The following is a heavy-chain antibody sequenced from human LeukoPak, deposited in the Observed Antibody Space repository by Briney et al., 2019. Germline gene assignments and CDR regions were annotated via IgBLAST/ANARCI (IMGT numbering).Heavy chain of an antibody. Sequence: PSETLSLTCAVSGGSISSSNWWSWVRQPPGKGLEWIGEIYHSGSTNYNPSLKSRVTISVDKSKNQFSLKLSSVTAADTAVYYCARDLGQYYDTSDNWFDPWGQGTLVTVSS. D-gene: IGHD3-22*01. CDR3: ARDLGQYYDTSDNWFDP. CDR1: GGSISSSNW. J-gene: IGHJ5*02. CDR2: IYHSGST. V-gene: IGHV4-4*02.